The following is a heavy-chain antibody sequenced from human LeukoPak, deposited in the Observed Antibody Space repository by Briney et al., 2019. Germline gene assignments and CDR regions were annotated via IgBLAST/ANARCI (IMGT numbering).Heavy chain of an antibody. CDR1: GFIVNSYY. CDR2: IYTAGTT. D-gene: IGHD1-14*01. V-gene: IGHV3-53*01. J-gene: IGHJ4*02. Sequence: GGSLRLSCAASGFIVNSYYMSWFRQAPGKGLEWVSVIYTAGTTHYADSVRGRFIISRDYSKNTLNLQMNSLRAEDTAVYYCARGYAQAEVTAPDYWGQGILDTVSS. CDR3: ARGYAQAEVTAPDY.